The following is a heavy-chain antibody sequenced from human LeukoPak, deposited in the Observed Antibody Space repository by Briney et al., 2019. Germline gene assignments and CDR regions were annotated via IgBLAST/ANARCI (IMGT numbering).Heavy chain of an antibody. CDR3: ARGQWLDNS. D-gene: IGHD6-19*01. V-gene: IGHV4-34*01. Sequence: PSETLSLTCAVYGWSLSGFHWSWIRQSPGKGLEWIGEINHSGSTNYNPSLKSRVTMSIDTSKNQFSLKLTSVTAADTAVYYCARGQWLDNSWGQGTLVTVSS. CDR1: GWSLSGFH. CDR2: INHSGST. J-gene: IGHJ4*02.